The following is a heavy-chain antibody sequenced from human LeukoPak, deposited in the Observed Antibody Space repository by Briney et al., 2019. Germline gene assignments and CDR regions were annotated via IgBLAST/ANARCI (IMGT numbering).Heavy chain of an antibody. D-gene: IGHD2-15*01. CDR1: GGSFSSYY. J-gene: IGHJ6*02. CDR2: IYYSGST. V-gene: IGHV4-59*01. CDR3: ARGDCSGGSCSGSYYYGMDV. Sequence: KPSETLSLTCAVYGGSFSSYYWSWIRQPPGKGLEWIGYIYYSGSTNYNPSLKSRVTISVDTSKNQFSLKLSSVTAADTAVYYCARGDCSGGSCSGSYYYGMDVWGQGTTVTVSS.